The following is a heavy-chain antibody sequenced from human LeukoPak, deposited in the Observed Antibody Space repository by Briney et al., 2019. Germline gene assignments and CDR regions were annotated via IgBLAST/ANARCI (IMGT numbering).Heavy chain of an antibody. CDR2: IIPIFGTA. J-gene: IGHJ4*02. Sequence: SEKVSCKASGCTVSSYAISGVRQATGQWLEWMGGIIPIFGTANYAQKFQGRVTITADESTSTAYMELSSLRSEDTAVYYCARDMVVRGVSSFDYWGQGTLVTVSS. CDR1: GCTVSSYA. V-gene: IGHV1-69*13. D-gene: IGHD3-10*01. CDR3: ARDMVVRGVSSFDY.